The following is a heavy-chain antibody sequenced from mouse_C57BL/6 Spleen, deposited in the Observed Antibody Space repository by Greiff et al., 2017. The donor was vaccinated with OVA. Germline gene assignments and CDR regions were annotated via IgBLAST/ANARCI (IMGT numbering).Heavy chain of an antibody. Sequence: QVQLQQSGPELVKPGASVKISCKASGYAFSSSWMNWVKQRPGKGLEWIGRIYPGDGDTNYTSTFQGKATLTADKSTSTAYMQLSSLTSEDSAVYFCARRGDYDTGFAYWGQGTLVTVSA. CDR3: ARRGDYDTGFAY. CDR1: GYAFSSSW. V-gene: IGHV1-82*01. J-gene: IGHJ3*01. D-gene: IGHD2-4*01. CDR2: IYPGDGDT.